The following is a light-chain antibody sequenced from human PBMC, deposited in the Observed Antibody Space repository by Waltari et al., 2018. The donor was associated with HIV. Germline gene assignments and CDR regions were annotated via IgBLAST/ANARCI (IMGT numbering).Light chain of an antibody. CDR1: ISNLGGNF. V-gene: IGLV1-47*01. CDR2: RND. Sequence: QSVVTQPPSASGTPGQNISISCSGDISNLGGNFVYWYQQRPGTAPRLLIYRNDQRRSGVPDRFSGSKSATSAALAISGLRSEDEADYHCSTWDNSLSHWVFGGGTKVTVL. J-gene: IGLJ3*02. CDR3: STWDNSLSHWV.